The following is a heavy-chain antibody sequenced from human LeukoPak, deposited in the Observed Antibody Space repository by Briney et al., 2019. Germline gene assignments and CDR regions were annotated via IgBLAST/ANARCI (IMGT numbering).Heavy chain of an antibody. Sequence: PSETLSLTCTVSGGSISSYYWSWTRQPPGKGLEWIGEINHSGSTNYNPSLKSRVTISVDTSKNQFSLKLSSVTAADTAVYYCARRGIAVAGIIWGQGTMVTVSS. D-gene: IGHD6-19*01. V-gene: IGHV4-34*01. CDR3: ARRGIAVAGII. CDR1: GGSISSYY. CDR2: INHSGST. J-gene: IGHJ3*02.